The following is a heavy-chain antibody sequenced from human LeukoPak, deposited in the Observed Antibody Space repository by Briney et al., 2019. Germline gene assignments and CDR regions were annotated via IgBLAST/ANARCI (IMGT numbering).Heavy chain of an antibody. CDR3: ARGAGAGYNLQPFDY. CDR1: GGSISSYY. J-gene: IGHJ4*02. D-gene: IGHD5-24*01. Sequence: SETLSLTCTVSGGSISSYYWSWIRQPPGKGLEWIGSVYYSGSTYYNPSLKSRVTISVDTSKNQFSLKLSSVTAAETAVYYCARGAGAGYNLQPFDYWGQGTLVTVSS. V-gene: IGHV4-59*05. CDR2: VYYSGST.